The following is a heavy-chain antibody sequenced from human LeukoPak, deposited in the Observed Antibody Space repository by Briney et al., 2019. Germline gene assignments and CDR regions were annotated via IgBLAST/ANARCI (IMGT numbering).Heavy chain of an antibody. V-gene: IGHV4-4*02. D-gene: IGHD4-17*01. CDR3: ARDYGDYVGYYFDY. Sequence: SETLSLTCAVSGGSISSSNWWSWVRQPPGKGLEWIGEIYHSGSTNYNPSLKSRVAISVDKSKNQFSLKLSSVTAADTAVYYCARDYGDYVGYYFDYWGQGTLVTVSS. CDR2: IYHSGST. J-gene: IGHJ4*02. CDR1: GGSISSSNW.